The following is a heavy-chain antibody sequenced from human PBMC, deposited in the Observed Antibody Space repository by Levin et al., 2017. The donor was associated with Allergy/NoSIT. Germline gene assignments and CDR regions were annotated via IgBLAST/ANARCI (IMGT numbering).Heavy chain of an antibody. CDR1: GGSISSGDYY. D-gene: IGHD3-3*01. CDR2: IYYSGST. Sequence: PSETLSLTCTVSGGSISSGDYYWSWIRQPPGKGLEWIGYIYYSGSTYYNPSLKSRVTISVDTSKNQFSLKLSSVTAADTAVYYCARGPSIFGVVTRPEYFDYWGQGTLVTVSS. V-gene: IGHV4-30-4*01. J-gene: IGHJ4*02. CDR3: ARGPSIFGVVTRPEYFDY.